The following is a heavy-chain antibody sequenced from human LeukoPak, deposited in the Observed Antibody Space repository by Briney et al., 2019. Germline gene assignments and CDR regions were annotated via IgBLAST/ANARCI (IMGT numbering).Heavy chain of an antibody. CDR1: GFTFSSYW. CDR3: ARDTHYDFWSASDAFDI. V-gene: IGHV3-7*01. J-gene: IGHJ3*02. D-gene: IGHD3-3*01. Sequence: GGSLRLSCAASGFTFSSYWMSWDRQAPGKGLEWVANIKQDGSEKYYVDSVKGRFTISRGNAKNSLYLQMNSLRDEDTAVYYCARDTHYDFWSASDAFDIWGQGTMVTVSP. CDR2: IKQDGSEK.